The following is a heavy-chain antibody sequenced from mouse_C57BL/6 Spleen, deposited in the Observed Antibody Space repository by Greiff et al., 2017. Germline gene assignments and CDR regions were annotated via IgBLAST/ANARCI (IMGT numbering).Heavy chain of an antibody. CDR3: ARGDCYYWYFDV. V-gene: IGHV1-26*01. Sequence: VQLQQSGPELVKPGASVKISCKASGYTFTDYYMNWVKQRHGKSLEWIGDINPHNGGTSYNHKFQGKATLTVDKSSSTAYMELRSLTSEYSAVYYCARGDCYYWYFDVWGTGTTVTVSS. CDR1: GYTFTDYY. J-gene: IGHJ1*03. CDR2: INPHNGGT.